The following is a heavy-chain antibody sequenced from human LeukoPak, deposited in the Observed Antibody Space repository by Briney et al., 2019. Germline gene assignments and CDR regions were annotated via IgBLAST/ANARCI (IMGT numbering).Heavy chain of an antibody. CDR2: FDPEDGET. CDR3: ARQGYDFWSGYYFDY. J-gene: IGHJ4*02. CDR1: GYTLTELS. Sequence: ASVKVSCKVSGYTLTELSMHWVRQAPGKGLEWMGGFDPEDGETIYAQKFQGRVTMTRNTSISTAYMELSSLRSEDTAVYYCARQGYDFWSGYYFDYWGQGTLVTVSS. V-gene: IGHV1-24*01. D-gene: IGHD3-3*01.